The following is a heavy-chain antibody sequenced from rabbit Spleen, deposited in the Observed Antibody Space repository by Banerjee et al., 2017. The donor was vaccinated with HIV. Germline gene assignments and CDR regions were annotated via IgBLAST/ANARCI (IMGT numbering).Heavy chain of an antibody. CDR2: INTATGKA. D-gene: IGHD1-1*01. J-gene: IGHJ4*01. CDR1: GFSFSDRDV. V-gene: IGHV1S40*01. CDR3: ARDLTGVIGWSFYL. Sequence: QSVVESGGGLVQPGGFLALTCKASGFSFSDRDVMCWVRQAPGKGLEWVACINTATGKAVYATWAKGRFTISRTSSTTVTLQVTSLTAADTATYFCARDLTGVIGWSFYLWGPGTLVTVS.